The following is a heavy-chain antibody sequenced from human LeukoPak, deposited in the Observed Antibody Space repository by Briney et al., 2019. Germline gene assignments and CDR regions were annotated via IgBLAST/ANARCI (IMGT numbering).Heavy chain of an antibody. CDR3: ARQFNNGFDI. CDR1: GGSISSTTYS. V-gene: IGHV4-39*01. J-gene: IGHJ3*02. Sequence: PSETLSLTCTISGGSISSTTYSWGWIRQSPGKGLEWIGNISYTGNTYYNPSLKSRVTLSVDTSKNQFSLKLNSVPAADTATYYCARQFNNGFDIWGRGKMVTVSS. D-gene: IGHD2/OR15-2a*01. CDR2: ISYTGNT.